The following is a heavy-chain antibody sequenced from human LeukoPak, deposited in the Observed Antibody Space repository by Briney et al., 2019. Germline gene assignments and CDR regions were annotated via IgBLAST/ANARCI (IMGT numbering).Heavy chain of an antibody. J-gene: IGHJ4*01. CDR1: GYTFTDYY. V-gene: IGHV1-2*02. D-gene: IGHD5-12*01. CDR3: ATGVATAFTY. Sequence: GASVKVSCKASGYTFTDYYIHWVRQAPGQGLEWMAFINPDSGDSYSAPKFQGRVTMTRDTSISTASMELNWLTSDDTAVYYCATGVATAFTYWGQEPWSPSPQ. CDR2: INPDSGDS.